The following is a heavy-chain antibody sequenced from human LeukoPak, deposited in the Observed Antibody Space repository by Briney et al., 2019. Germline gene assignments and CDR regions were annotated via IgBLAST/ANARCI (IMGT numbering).Heavy chain of an antibody. Sequence: ASVKVSCKASGYTLTSYDINWVRQATGQGLEWMGWMNPNSGRTGYAQNFQGRITITRNTSISTAYMELSSLRSEDTAVYYCARGEQQLVRTFDYWGQGTLVTVSS. CDR3: ARGEQQLVRTFDY. J-gene: IGHJ4*02. D-gene: IGHD6-13*01. CDR2: MNPNSGRT. V-gene: IGHV1-8*01. CDR1: GYTLTSYD.